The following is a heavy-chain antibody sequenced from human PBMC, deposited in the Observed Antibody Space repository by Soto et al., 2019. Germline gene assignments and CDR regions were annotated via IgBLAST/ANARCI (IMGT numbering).Heavy chain of an antibody. CDR2: ISGSGGST. V-gene: IGHV3-23*01. CDR3: SSKVRGPGRRYHGRAV. Sequence: PGGSLRLSCAASGFTFSSYAMSWVRQAPGKGLEWVSAISGSGGSTYYADSVKGRFTISRDNSKNTLYLQMNSLRAEDTSVYYCSSKVRGPGRRYHGRAVWRQGTTGTVS. D-gene: IGHD3-10*01. J-gene: IGHJ6*02. CDR1: GFTFSSYA.